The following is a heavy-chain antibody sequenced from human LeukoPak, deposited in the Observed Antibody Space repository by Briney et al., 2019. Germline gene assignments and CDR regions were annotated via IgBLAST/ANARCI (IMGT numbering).Heavy chain of an antibody. Sequence: SETLSLTCTVSGGSISSGSYYWSWLRQPAGKGLEWIGRIYTSGSTNYNPSLKSRVTISVDTSKNQFSLKLSSVTAADTAVYYCARWPRGSSTSYPLYGMDVWGQGTTVTVSS. CDR1: GGSISSGSYY. V-gene: IGHV4-61*02. J-gene: IGHJ6*02. CDR2: IYTSGST. D-gene: IGHD2-2*01. CDR3: ARWPRGSSTSYPLYGMDV.